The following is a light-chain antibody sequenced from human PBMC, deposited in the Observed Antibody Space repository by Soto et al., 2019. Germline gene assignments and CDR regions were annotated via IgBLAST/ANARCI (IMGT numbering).Light chain of an antibody. V-gene: IGKV3-15*01. CDR2: GAS. CDR1: EGVGSS. CDR3: QQYHTWPIT. Sequence: ETVMTQSPATLSVSPGESVTLSCRASEGVGSSLAWYQQKPGQAPRVLISGASTGATGIPARFSGSGSGTEFTLTISSLQSEECAIYYCQQYHTWPITVGGGTKVDIK. J-gene: IGKJ4*01.